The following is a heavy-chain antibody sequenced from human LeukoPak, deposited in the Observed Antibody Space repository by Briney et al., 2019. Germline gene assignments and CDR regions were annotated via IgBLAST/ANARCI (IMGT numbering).Heavy chain of an antibody. J-gene: IGHJ4*02. V-gene: IGHV3-21*01. D-gene: IGHD5-24*01. CDR2: ISSSSSYI. Sequence: GGSLRLSCAASGFTFSSYSMYWVRQAPGKGLEWVSSISSSSSYIYYADSVKGRFTISRDNAKNSLYLQMNSLRAEDTAVYYCARDRDGYNYGDYWGQGPLVTASS. CDR3: ARDRDGYNYGDY. CDR1: GFTFSSYS.